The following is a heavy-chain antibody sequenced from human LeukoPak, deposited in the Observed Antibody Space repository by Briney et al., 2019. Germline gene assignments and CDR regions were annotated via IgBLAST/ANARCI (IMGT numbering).Heavy chain of an antibody. V-gene: IGHV3-53*01. CDR1: GFAVSSNH. Sequence: GGSLRLSCAASGFAVSSNHMNWVRQAPGKGLEWVSVIFNGGSTYYADSVKGRFTISRDNSKNTLYLQMNSLRAEDTAVYYCATSIVGLTYDEHFQHWGQGTLVTVSS. CDR2: IFNGGST. D-gene: IGHD1-26*01. CDR3: ATSIVGLTYDEHFQH. J-gene: IGHJ1*01.